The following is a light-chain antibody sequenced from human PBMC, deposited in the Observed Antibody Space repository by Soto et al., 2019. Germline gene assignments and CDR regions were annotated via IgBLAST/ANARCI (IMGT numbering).Light chain of an antibody. J-gene: IGKJ4*01. CDR2: AAS. Sequence: DIQTTQSPSSLSVSVGDRVTITSRASQSISTDLNWYQQKPGKAPNLLIFAASNLQSGVPSRVSGSGSGTHFTLTISSLQPEDFATYYCQQTYHTPPTFGGGTKV. CDR3: QQTYHTPPT. V-gene: IGKV1-39*01. CDR1: QSISTD.